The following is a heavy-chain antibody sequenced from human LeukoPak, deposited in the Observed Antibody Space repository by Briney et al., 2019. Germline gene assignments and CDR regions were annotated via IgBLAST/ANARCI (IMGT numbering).Heavy chain of an antibody. Sequence: GGSLRLSCAASGFTFSNYVMHWVRQAPGKGLEWVAFIRYDGNHKDYGDSVKGRFTISRDNSKNTLYLQMNSLRPEDTAVYYCARSRPTYAFDIWGQGTMVTVSS. CDR2: IRYDGNHK. V-gene: IGHV3-30*02. CDR3: ARSRPTYAFDI. CDR1: GFTFSNYV. J-gene: IGHJ3*02.